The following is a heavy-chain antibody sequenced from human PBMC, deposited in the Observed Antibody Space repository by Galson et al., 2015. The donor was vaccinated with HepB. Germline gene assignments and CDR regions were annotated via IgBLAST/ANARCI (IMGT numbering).Heavy chain of an antibody. CDR3: AVEWDIVATLFDY. CDR1: GFTFSSYG. J-gene: IGHJ4*02. Sequence: SLRLSCAASGFTFSSYGMHWVRQAPGKGLEWVAFIRYDGSNKYYADSVKGRFTISRDNSKNTLYLQMNSLRAEDTAVYYCAVEWDIVATLFDYWGQGTLVTVSS. CDR2: IRYDGSNK. V-gene: IGHV3-30*02. D-gene: IGHD5-12*01.